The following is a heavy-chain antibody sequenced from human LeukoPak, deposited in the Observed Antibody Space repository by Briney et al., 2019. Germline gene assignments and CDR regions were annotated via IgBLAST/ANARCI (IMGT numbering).Heavy chain of an antibody. CDR2: IYPDESNI. J-gene: IGHJ4*02. D-gene: IGHD2-2*03. CDR3: ARPPSRGYSSSFEY. V-gene: IGHV5-51*01. Sequence: GESLKISCKGSGCSFPTYWIACVRQMPGKVVEWMGIIYPDESNIKYSPSFQGQVTISADKSISTAYLQWSSLKASDTAMYYCARPPSRGYSSSFEYWGQGTLVTVSS. CDR1: GCSFPTYW.